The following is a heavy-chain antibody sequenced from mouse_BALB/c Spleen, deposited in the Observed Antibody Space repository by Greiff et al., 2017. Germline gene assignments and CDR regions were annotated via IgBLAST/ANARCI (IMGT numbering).Heavy chain of an antibody. CDR3: ARLELAGFAY. J-gene: IGHJ3*01. V-gene: IGHV3-2*02. CDR2: ISYSGST. Sequence: EVQLVESGPGLVKPSQSLSLTCTVTGYSITSDYAWNWIRQFPGNKLEWMGYISYSGSTSYNPSLKSRISITRDTSKNQFFLQLNSVTTEDTATYYCARLELAGFAYWGQGTLVTVSA. CDR1: GYSITSDYA.